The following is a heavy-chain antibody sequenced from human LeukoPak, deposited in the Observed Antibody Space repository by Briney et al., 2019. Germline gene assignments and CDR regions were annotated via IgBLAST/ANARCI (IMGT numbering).Heavy chain of an antibody. J-gene: IGHJ1*01. D-gene: IGHD3-10*01. CDR3: ATRKYYYGSQYFQH. CDR2: FDPEDGET. CDR1: GYTLTELS. Sequence: GASVKVSCKVSGYTLTELSMHWVRQAPGKGLEWMGGFDPEDGETIYAQKFQGRVTMTEDTSTDTAYMELSSLRSEDTAVYYCATRKYYYGSQYFQHWGQGTLVTVSS. V-gene: IGHV1-24*01.